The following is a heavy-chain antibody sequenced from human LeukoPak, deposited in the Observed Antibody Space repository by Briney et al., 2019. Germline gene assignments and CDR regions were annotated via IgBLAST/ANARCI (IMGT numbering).Heavy chain of an antibody. CDR2: ISETGGTT. Sequence: GGSLRLSCAGSGFTFSSYAISRVRQAPGNGLEWVSAISETGGTTYDADSVKGRFTISRDNSKSTLYLQMNSLRAEDTAVYYCAKDTSIGRYCTNGVCSPFDYWGQGTLVTVSS. V-gene: IGHV3-23*01. D-gene: IGHD2-8*01. CDR3: AKDTSIGRYCTNGVCSPFDY. CDR1: GFTFSSYA. J-gene: IGHJ4*02.